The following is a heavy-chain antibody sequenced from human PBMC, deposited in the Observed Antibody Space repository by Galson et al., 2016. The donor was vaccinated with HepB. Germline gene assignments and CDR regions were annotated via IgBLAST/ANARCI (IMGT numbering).Heavy chain of an antibody. V-gene: IGHV2-70*01. Sequence: PALVKPTQTLTLTCTFSGFSFSTSGMCVSWIRQPPGKALEWLAVIDWADDKYYSTSLETRLTISKDTSKNQVVLTMTNMDPVDTATYYCARAYTIGPGDKTPDYWGPGTLVTVSS. CDR3: ARAYTIGPGDKTPDY. D-gene: IGHD2-2*02. J-gene: IGHJ4*02. CDR2: IDWADDK. CDR1: GFSFSTSGMC.